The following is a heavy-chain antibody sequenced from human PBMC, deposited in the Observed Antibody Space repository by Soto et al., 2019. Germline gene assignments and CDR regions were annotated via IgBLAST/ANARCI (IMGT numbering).Heavy chain of an antibody. J-gene: IGHJ6*02. Sequence: EVRLVESGGGLVQPGGSLTLSCAASGFTFSSYWMTWVRQAPGKGLEWVANINQDGSEKYYMDSMKGRFTISRDNAKNSLILQLTSLRAEDTAVYYCARDRGRPDLRDTHYYDSSDLDSGMDVWGQGTTVTFSS. CDR1: GFTFSSYW. V-gene: IGHV3-7*01. D-gene: IGHD3-22*01. CDR2: INQDGSEK. CDR3: ARDRGRPDLRDTHYYDSSDLDSGMDV.